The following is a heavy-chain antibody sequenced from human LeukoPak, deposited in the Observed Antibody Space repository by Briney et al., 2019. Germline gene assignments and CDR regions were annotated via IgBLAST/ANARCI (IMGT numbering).Heavy chain of an antibody. CDR2: IYYSGST. V-gene: IGHV4-59*01. J-gene: IGHJ4*02. D-gene: IGHD3-22*01. CDR1: GGSISSYY. CDR3: ARGADSSGYYSIFYFDY. Sequence: SETLSLTCTVSGGSISSYYWNWIRQPPGKGLEWIGYIYYSGSTNYNPSLKSRVTISVDTTKNQFSLKLSSVTAADTAVYYCARGADSSGYYSIFYFDYWGQGTLVTVSA.